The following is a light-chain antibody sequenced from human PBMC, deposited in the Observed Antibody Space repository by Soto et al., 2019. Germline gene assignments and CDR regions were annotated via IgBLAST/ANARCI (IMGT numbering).Light chain of an antibody. V-gene: IGKV1-39*01. CDR1: KSISSY. J-gene: IGKJ3*01. CDR3: QQSYSTPFT. CDR2: AAS. Sequence: DIPMTKSPSSLSASVGDRVTITCRASKSISSYLNWYQQKPGKAPKLLIYAASSLQSGVPSRFSGSGSGTDFTLTISSLQPEDFATYYCQQSYSTPFTFGPGTKVDIK.